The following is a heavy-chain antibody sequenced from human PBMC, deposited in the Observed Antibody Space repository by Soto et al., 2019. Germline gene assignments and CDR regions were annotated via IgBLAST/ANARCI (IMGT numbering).Heavy chain of an antibody. Sequence: PSDTLSLTCTVSGVSISSGGYYWSWIRQHPGKFLEWIGYIYYSGSTYYNPSLKSRVTISVDTSKNQFSLKLSSVTAADTAVYYCARSMNFWSGYYGPPGGYYGMDVWGQGTTVTVSS. D-gene: IGHD3-3*01. CDR2: IYYSGST. CDR1: GVSISSGGYY. CDR3: ARSMNFWSGYYGPPGGYYGMDV. V-gene: IGHV4-31*03. J-gene: IGHJ6*02.